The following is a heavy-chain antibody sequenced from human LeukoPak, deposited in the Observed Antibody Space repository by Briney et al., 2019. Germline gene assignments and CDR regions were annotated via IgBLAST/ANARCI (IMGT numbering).Heavy chain of an antibody. CDR2: TYYRSKWYN. D-gene: IGHD6-13*01. J-gene: IGHJ4*02. V-gene: IGHV6-1*01. CDR1: GDSVSSYSAG. Sequence: SQTLSLTCAMSGDSVSSYSAGWNWIRLSPSRGLEWLGRTYYRSKWYNEYALSVRSRITISPDTSKNQVSLQLNSVTPDDTAFYYCGRDIGAAIGHWGQGTLVTVSS. CDR3: GRDIGAAIGH.